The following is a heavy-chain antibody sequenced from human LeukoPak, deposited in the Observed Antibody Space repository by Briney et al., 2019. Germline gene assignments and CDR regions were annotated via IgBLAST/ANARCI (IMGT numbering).Heavy chain of an antibody. CDR2: IYTSGST. CDR3: ARTDTAMGYFDY. D-gene: IGHD5-18*01. V-gene: IGHV4-4*07. Sequence: PSETLSLTCTVSGGSITTYYFNWIRQPAGKGLEWIGRIYTSGSTNYNPSLKSRVTMSVDTSKNQFSLKLSSVTAADTAVYYCARTDTAMGYFDYWGQGTLVTVSS. J-gene: IGHJ4*02. CDR1: GGSITTYY.